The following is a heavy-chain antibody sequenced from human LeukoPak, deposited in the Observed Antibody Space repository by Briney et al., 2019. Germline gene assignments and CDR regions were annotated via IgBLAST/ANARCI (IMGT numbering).Heavy chain of an antibody. CDR3: AKGQELDDGVFDS. J-gene: IGHJ4*02. D-gene: IGHD1-1*01. Sequence: GGSLRLSCTASGFTFSSLAMTWVRQAPGKGLEWGSTIRSNGDTTYNADSVKGRFTISRDNSKNTLYLELNSLRVEDTATFYCAKGQELDDGVFDSWGQGTMVTVSS. CDR1: GFTFSSLA. CDR2: IRSNGDTT. V-gene: IGHV3-23*01.